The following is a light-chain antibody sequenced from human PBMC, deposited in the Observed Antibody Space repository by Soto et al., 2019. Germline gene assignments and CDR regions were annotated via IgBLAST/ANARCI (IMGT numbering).Light chain of an antibody. V-gene: IGKV1-5*01. CDR1: QNIDSW. Sequence: DIQMAQSPSTLSASVGDRVTITCRASQNIDSWLAWYQHKPWKAAKVLIYDASSLETGVPSSFSGRGSGTEFSLTISSLRPDYFSTYYCHQYDTYPLPFGQGTKVEIK. CDR2: DAS. J-gene: IGKJ1*01. CDR3: HQYDTYPLP.